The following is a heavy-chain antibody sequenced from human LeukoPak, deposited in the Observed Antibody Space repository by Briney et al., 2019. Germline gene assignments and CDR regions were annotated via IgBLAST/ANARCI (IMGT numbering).Heavy chain of an antibody. D-gene: IGHD2-2*01. CDR3: AKETYIVVVPAAWMDV. V-gene: IGHV3-23*01. CDR2: ISGSGGST. J-gene: IGHJ6*04. CDR1: GFTFSSYA. Sequence: GGSLRLSCAASGFTFSSYAMSWVRQAPGKGLEWVSAISGSGGSTYYADSVKGRFTISRDNSKNTLYLQMNSLRAEDTAVYYCAKETYIVVVPAAWMDVWGKGTTVTVSS.